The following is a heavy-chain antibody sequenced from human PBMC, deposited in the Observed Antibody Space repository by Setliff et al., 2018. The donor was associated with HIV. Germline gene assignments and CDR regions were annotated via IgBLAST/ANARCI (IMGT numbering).Heavy chain of an antibody. CDR2: INVGNGDT. J-gene: IGHJ4*02. CDR1: GYTFTTYS. Sequence: ASVKVSCKASGYTFTTYSLHWVRQAPGQSLEWMGWINVGNGDTKYSQELQGRISITRDTSANTLYLQMNSLKTEDTAVYYCTTEVRYYDSSGPDYWGQGTLVTVSS. CDR3: TTEVRYYDSSGPDY. V-gene: IGHV1-3*03. D-gene: IGHD3-22*01.